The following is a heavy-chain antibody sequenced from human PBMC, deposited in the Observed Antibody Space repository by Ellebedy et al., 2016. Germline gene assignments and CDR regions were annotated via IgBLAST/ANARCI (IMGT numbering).Heavy chain of an antibody. J-gene: IGHJ4*02. V-gene: IGHV4-31*03. CDR1: GGSIRSGA. D-gene: IGHD2-15*01. CDR2: TLDSGTT. CDR3: AGRRTPDMGLDS. Sequence: SETLSLTXTVSGGSIRSGAWFRQHPGKGLDWIGYTLDSGTTSYNPSVMRRASISLDTSKKLFSLRPTSTTAADTAVYYCAGRRTPDMGLDSWGQGTLVAVSS.